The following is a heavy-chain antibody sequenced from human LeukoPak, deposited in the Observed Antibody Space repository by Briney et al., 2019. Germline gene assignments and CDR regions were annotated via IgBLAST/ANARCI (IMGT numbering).Heavy chain of an antibody. V-gene: IGHV1-2*06. D-gene: IGHD2-8*01. J-gene: IGHJ4*02. CDR3: PTTYSPVCDY. Sequence: ASVKVSCKASGYIVTGYYMHWVRQAPGQGLEWVGRINPNSGGTNYAQKFQGRVTMTRDTSISTAYMELSSLMSDDTAAYYCPTTYSPVCDYWGQGTLVTVSS. CDR1: GYIVTGYY. CDR2: INPNSGGT.